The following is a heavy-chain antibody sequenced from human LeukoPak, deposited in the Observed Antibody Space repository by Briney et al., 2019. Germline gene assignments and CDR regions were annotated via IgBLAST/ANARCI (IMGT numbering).Heavy chain of an antibody. D-gene: IGHD3-9*01. CDR1: GYTFTSYA. CDR2: INAGNGNT. J-gene: IGHJ5*02. Sequence: GASVKVSCKASGYTFTSYAMHWVRQAPGQRLEWMGWINAGNGNTKYSQKFQGRVTITRDTSASTAYTELSSLRSEDTAVYYCARAVFYRGYFDWITGPNIPFDPWGQGTLVTVSS. V-gene: IGHV1-3*01. CDR3: ARAVFYRGYFDWITGPNIPFDP.